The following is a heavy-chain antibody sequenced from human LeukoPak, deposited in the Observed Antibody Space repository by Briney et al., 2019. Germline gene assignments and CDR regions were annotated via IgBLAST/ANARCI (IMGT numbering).Heavy chain of an antibody. CDR3: ARLPTTGWVDY. CDR2: IYHSGST. J-gene: IGHJ4*02. CDR1: GYSISSGYY. D-gene: IGHD4-17*01. V-gene: IGHV4-38-2*01. Sequence: SETLSLTCAVSGYSISSGYYWGWIRQPPGKALEWIGSIYHSGSTYYNPPLKSRVTISVDTSKNQFSLKLSSVTAADTAVYYCARLPTTGWVDYWGQGTLVTVSS.